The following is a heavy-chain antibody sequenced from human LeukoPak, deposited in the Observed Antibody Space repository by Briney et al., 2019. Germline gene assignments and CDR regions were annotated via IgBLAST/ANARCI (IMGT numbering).Heavy chain of an antibody. J-gene: IGHJ5*02. V-gene: IGHV4-59*11. CDR3: ARDYNPGYSSSWYWDNWFDP. CDR1: GGSISSHY. D-gene: IGHD6-13*01. Sequence: PSETLSLTCTVSGGSISSHYWSWIRQPPGKGLEWIGYIYYSGSTNYNPSLKSRVTISVDTSKNQLSLKLSSVTAADTAVYYCARDYNPGYSSSWYWDNWFDPWGQGTLVTVSS. CDR2: IYYSGST.